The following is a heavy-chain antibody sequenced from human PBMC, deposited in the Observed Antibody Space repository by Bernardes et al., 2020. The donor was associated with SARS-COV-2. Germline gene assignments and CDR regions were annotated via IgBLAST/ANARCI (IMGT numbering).Heavy chain of an antibody. CDR2: ISSKGIST. CDR1: GFTFSNYA. D-gene: IGHD3-22*01. Sequence: GSLRLSCAASGFTFSNYAMSWVRQAPGRGLEWLSGISSKGISTYYADSVRGRFTISRDNSKNTLYLQMNSLRAEDTAVYYCARVWSGDSSGYTPNWYFDLWGRGTLVTVSS. J-gene: IGHJ2*01. V-gene: IGHV3-23*01. CDR3: ARVWSGDSSGYTPNWYFDL.